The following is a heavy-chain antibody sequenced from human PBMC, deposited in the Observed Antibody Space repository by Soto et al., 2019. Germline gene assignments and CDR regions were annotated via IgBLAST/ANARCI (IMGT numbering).Heavy chain of an antibody. CDR2: IIPIFGTA. CDR3: ARRWFSSSSGSAPPYYYYYGMDV. CDR1: GGTFSSYA. D-gene: IGHD6-6*01. J-gene: IGHJ6*02. Sequence: SVKVSCKASGGTFSSYAISWVRQAPGQGLEWMGGIIPIFGTANYAQKFQGRVTITADESTSTAYMELSSLRSEDTAVYYCARRWFSSSSGSAPPYYYYYGMDVWGQGTTVTVSS. V-gene: IGHV1-69*13.